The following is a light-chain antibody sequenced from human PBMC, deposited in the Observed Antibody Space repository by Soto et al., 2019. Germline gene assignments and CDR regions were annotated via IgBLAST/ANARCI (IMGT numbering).Light chain of an antibody. V-gene: IGKV3-11*01. CDR2: DAS. J-gene: IGKJ5*01. CDR1: QSVSSY. CDR3: QKRSNWPPIT. Sequence: EIVLTQSPATLSLSPGERATLSCRASQSVSSYLAWYQQKPGQAPRLLIYDASNRATGIPARFSGSGSGTDFTLTISSLEPEDFAVYYCQKRSNWPPITLGQGTRLESK.